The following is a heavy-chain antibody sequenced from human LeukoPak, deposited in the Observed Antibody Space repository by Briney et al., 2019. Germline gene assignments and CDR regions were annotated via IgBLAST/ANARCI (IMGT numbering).Heavy chain of an antibody. CDR1: ELTFTGYW. V-gene: IGHV3-7*01. J-gene: IGHJ4*02. Sequence: PGGSLRLSCAASELTFTGYWVNWVRQAPGKGLQWVGNIRQDGGLTHYSDSVKGRFTISRDNAKRSLYLQMNSLRPEDTAVYYCARDGHSSGSFDYWGQGTLVTVSS. CDR3: ARDGHSSGSFDY. CDR2: IRQDGGLT. D-gene: IGHD3-10*01.